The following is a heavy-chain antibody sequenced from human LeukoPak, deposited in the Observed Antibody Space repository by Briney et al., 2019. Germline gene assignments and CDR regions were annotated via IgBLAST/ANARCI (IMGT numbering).Heavy chain of an antibody. Sequence: PSETLSLTCAVYGGSFSGYYWSWIRQPPGKGLEWIGEINHSGSTNYNPSLRSRVTISADTSKNQFSLKLSSVTAADTAVYYCARPRYCSGGSCYNNWFDPWGQGTLVTVSS. D-gene: IGHD2-15*01. CDR2: INHSGST. V-gene: IGHV4-34*01. J-gene: IGHJ5*02. CDR1: GGSFSGYY. CDR3: ARPRYCSGGSCYNNWFDP.